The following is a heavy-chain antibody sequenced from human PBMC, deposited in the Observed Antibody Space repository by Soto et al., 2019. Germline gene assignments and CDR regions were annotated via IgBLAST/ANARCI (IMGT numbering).Heavy chain of an antibody. D-gene: IGHD2-15*01. CDR2: IYYSGST. V-gene: IGHV4-59*01. CDR3: ARAWGRVFDY. CDR1: GGSISSYY. Sequence: QVQLQESGPGLVKPSETLSLTCTVSGGSISSYYWSWIRQPPGKGLEWIGYIYYSGSTNYNPSLTSRVTISVDTSKNQSSLKLSSVTAADTAVYYCARAWGRVFDYWGQGTLVTVSS. J-gene: IGHJ4*02.